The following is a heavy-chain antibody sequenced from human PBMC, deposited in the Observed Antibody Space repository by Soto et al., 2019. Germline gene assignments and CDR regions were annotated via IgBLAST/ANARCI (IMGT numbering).Heavy chain of an antibody. Sequence: EVQLVESGGGLVQPGGSLRLSCAIFGVTLSDHYMDWIRQAPGKGLEWVGRSRNKAKSYTTDYAASVKCRVTISRDDSQNSLYLQLNSLKTEDTAVYYCARTTYGDRDYWGQGTLVTVSS. J-gene: IGHJ4*02. CDR1: GVTLSDHY. CDR2: SRNKAKSYTT. D-gene: IGHD4-17*01. V-gene: IGHV3-72*01. CDR3: ARTTYGDRDY.